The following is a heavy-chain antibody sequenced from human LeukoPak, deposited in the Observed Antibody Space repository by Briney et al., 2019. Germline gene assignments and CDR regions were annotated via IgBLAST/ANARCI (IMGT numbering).Heavy chain of an antibody. J-gene: IGHJ4*02. D-gene: IGHD6-6*01. V-gene: IGHV4-30-4*07. CDR3: ARGRVGSSSDY. Sequence: SETLSLTCAVSGGSISTGGYSWSWIRQPPGKGLEWIGYIYYSGSTYYNPSLKSRVTISVDTSKNRFSRKLSSVTAADTAVYYCARGRVGSSSDYWGQGTLVTVSS. CDR1: GGSISTGGYS. CDR2: IYYSGST.